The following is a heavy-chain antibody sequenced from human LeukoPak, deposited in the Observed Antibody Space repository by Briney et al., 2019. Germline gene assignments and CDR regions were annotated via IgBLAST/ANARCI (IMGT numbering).Heavy chain of an antibody. CDR3: ARGGEIWLHFDY. Sequence: SETLSLTCSVSGGSISSDAYYWSWIRQHPGKGLEWIGYIYYSGSTYYNPSLKSRVTISVDTSKNQFSLKLSSVTAADTAVYYCARGGEIWLHFDYWGQGTLVTVSS. CDR2: IYYSGST. V-gene: IGHV4-31*03. D-gene: IGHD5-18*01. CDR1: GGSISSDAYY. J-gene: IGHJ4*02.